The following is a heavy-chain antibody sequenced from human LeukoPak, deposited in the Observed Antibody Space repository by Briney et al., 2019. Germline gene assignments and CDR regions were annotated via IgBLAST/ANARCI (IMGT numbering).Heavy chain of an antibody. V-gene: IGHV1-18*01. J-gene: IGHJ5*02. CDR3: ARVVLSLRYFDSENWFDP. CDR2: ISAYNGNT. CDR1: GYTFTSYG. Sequence: VASVKVSCKAFGYTFTSYGISWVRQAPGQGLEWMGWISAYNGNTNHAQKLQGRVTMTTDTSTSTAYMELRSLRSDDTAVYYCARVVLSLRYFDSENWFDPWGQGTLVTVSS. D-gene: IGHD3-9*01.